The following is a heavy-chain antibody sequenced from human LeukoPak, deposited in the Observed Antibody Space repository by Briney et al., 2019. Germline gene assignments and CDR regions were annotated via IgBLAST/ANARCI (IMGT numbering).Heavy chain of an antibody. V-gene: IGHV4-34*01. D-gene: IGHD3-22*01. Sequence: SETLSLTCAVYGGSFSGYYWSWIRQPPGKGLEWIGEINHSGSTNYNPSLKSRVTISVDRSKNQFSLKLSSVTAADTAVYYCAREYDSSGDAFDIWGQGTMVTVSS. J-gene: IGHJ3*02. CDR3: AREYDSSGDAFDI. CDR1: GGSFSGYY. CDR2: INHSGST.